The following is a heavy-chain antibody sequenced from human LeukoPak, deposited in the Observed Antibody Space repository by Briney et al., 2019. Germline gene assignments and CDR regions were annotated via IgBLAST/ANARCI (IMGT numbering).Heavy chain of an antibody. Sequence: GGSLRLSCAASGFTFSIYGMGWVRQAPGKGLEWVSSISDNGGNTYYADSAKGRFTISRDNSKNTLYLQMNSLRPEDTAVYYCARGSLTDCSGGRCFSGYFGSWGQGSLVTVSS. CDR1: GFTFSIYG. D-gene: IGHD2-15*01. J-gene: IGHJ4*02. CDR2: ISDNGGNT. V-gene: IGHV3-23*01. CDR3: ARGSLTDCSGGRCFSGYFGS.